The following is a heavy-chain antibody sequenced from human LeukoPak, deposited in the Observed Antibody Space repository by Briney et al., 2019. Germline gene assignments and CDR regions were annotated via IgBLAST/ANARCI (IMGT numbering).Heavy chain of an antibody. V-gene: IGHV1-69*13. D-gene: IGHD2-2*01. CDR1: GGTFSSYA. J-gene: IGHJ2*01. CDR3: AANPRIVVVGYFDL. Sequence: GASVKVSCKASGGTFSSYAISWVRQAPGQGLEWMGGIIPIFGTANYAQKFQGRVTIAADESTSTAYMELSSLRSEDTAVYYCAANPRIVVVGYFDLWGRGTLVTVSS. CDR2: IIPIFGTA.